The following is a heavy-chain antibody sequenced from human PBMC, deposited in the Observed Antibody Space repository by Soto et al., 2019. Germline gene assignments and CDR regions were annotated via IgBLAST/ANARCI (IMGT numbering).Heavy chain of an antibody. CDR3: ARGSAPPYYYDSSGYSFIDY. Sequence: GGSLRLSCAASGFTFSSYAMHWVRQAPGKGLEWVAVISYDGSNKYYADSVKGRFTISRDNSKNTLYLQMNSLRAEDTAVYYCARGSAPPYYYDSSGYSFIDYWGQGTLVTVSS. CDR1: GFTFSSYA. D-gene: IGHD3-22*01. CDR2: ISYDGSNK. J-gene: IGHJ4*02. V-gene: IGHV3-30-3*01.